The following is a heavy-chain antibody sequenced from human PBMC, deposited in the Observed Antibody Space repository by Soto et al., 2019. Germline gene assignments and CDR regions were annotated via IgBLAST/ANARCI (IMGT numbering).Heavy chain of an antibody. Sequence: PGGSLRLSCAASGFTFSDYYMSWIRQAPGKGLEWVSYISSSGSTIYYADSVKGRFTISRDNAKNSLYLQMNSLRAEDTAVYYRAGESYGQRGYYFDYWGQGTLVTVSS. CDR2: ISSSGSTI. V-gene: IGHV3-11*01. D-gene: IGHD5-18*01. J-gene: IGHJ4*02. CDR3: AGESYGQRGYYFDY. CDR1: GFTFSDYY.